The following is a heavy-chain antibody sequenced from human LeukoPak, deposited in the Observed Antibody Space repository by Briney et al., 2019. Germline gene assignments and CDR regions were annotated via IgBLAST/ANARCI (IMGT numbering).Heavy chain of an antibody. V-gene: IGHV3-23*01. CDR2: IINIDGRT. J-gene: IGHJ3*01. CDR3: AKRPGYGFAFDL. D-gene: IGHD2-15*01. CDR1: GFTFSNSD. Sequence: GGSLRLSCAASGFTFSNSDMSWVRQAPGKGLEWVSTIINIDGRTFYADSVEGRFTISSDKSKSTLYLQMNSLRAEDTALYYCAKRPGYGFAFDLGGQGTVVTVFS.